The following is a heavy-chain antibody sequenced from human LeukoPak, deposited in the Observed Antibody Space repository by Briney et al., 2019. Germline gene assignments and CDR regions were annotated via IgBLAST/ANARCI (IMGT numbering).Heavy chain of an antibody. J-gene: IGHJ3*02. CDR3: ARDRISYDYDAFDI. V-gene: IGHV4-59*12. Sequence: ASETLSLTYTVSGGSISSYYWSWIRQPPGKGLEWIGYIYYSGSTNYNPSLKSRVTISVDTSKNQFSLKLSSVTAADTAVYYCARDRISYDYDAFDIWGQGTMVTVSS. CDR1: GGSISSYY. D-gene: IGHD5-12*01. CDR2: IYYSGST.